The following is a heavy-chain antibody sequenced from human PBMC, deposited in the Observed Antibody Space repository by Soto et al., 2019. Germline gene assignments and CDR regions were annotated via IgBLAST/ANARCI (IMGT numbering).Heavy chain of an antibody. Sequence: SVKVSCKASGGTFSSYAISWVRQAPGQGLEWMGGIIPIFGTANYAQKFQGRVTITADESTSTAYMELSSLRSEDTAVYYCARGGCSYGRTNYYYGMDVWGQGTTVTVSS. CDR2: IIPIFGTA. D-gene: IGHD5-18*01. J-gene: IGHJ6*02. CDR3: ARGGCSYGRTNYYYGMDV. CDR1: GGTFSSYA. V-gene: IGHV1-69*13.